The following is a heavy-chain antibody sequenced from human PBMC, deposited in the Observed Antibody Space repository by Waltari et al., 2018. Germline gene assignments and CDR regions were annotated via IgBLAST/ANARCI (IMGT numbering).Heavy chain of an antibody. D-gene: IGHD1-1*01. CDR2: MSRDARDT. CDR3: ARVARRTYRSPVPGRHYYYGMDV. J-gene: IGHJ6*02. Sequence: EEQLVESGGGLVQPGDSLRLSCAASGFTFSTYWMHWVRQAPGKGPLWVSRMSRDARDTGYADYVKGRFTIARDNAKNTLDLQMNRLRAEDTAVYYCARVARRTYRSPVPGRHYYYGMDVWGQGTTVTVSS. CDR1: GFTFSTYW. V-gene: IGHV3-74*01.